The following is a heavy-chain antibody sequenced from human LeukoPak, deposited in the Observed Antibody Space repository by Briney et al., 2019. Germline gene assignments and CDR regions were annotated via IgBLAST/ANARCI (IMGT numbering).Heavy chain of an antibody. Sequence: GESLKISCKGSGYSFTSYWIGWARQMPGKGLEWMGIIYPGDSDTRYSPSFQGQVTISADKSISTAYLQWSSLKASDTAMYYCARLGVRVGATDPRFDYWGQGTLVTVSS. D-gene: IGHD1-26*01. CDR1: GYSFTSYW. V-gene: IGHV5-51*01. CDR3: ARLGVRVGATDPRFDY. CDR2: IYPGDSDT. J-gene: IGHJ4*02.